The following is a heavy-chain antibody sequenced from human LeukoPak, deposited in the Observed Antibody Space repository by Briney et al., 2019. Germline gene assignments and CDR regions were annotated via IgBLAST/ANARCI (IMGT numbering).Heavy chain of an antibody. CDR3: ARYCSSTSCRDAFDI. Sequence: GGSLRLSCAASGFTFSDYYMSWIRQAPGKGLEWVSYISSGGSTIYYADSVKGRFTISRDNAKNSLYLQMNSLRAEDTAVYYCARYCSSTSCRDAFDIWGQGTMVTVSS. V-gene: IGHV3-11*01. CDR1: GFTFSDYY. J-gene: IGHJ3*02. D-gene: IGHD2-2*01. CDR2: ISSGGSTI.